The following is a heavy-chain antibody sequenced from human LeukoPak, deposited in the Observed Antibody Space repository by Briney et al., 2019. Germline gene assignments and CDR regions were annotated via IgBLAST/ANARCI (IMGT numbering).Heavy chain of an antibody. J-gene: IGHJ4*02. V-gene: IGHV3-23*01. CDR2: ISGSGGST. CDR1: GFTFSSYA. CDR3: AKHTGYYDSSGYDY. D-gene: IGHD3-22*01. Sequence: PGGSLRLSCAASGFTFSSYAMSWVRQAPGKGLEWVSAISGSGGSTYYVDSVKGRFTISRDNSKNTLYLQMNSLRAEDTAVYYCAKHTGYYDSSGYDYWGQGTLVTVSS.